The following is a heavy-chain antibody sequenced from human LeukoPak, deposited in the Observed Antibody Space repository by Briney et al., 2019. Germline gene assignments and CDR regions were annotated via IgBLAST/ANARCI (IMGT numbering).Heavy chain of an antibody. J-gene: IGHJ3*02. Sequence: GGSLRLSCAASGFTFSSYAMSWVRQAPGKGLEWVSAISGSGGSTYYADSVKGRFTISRDNSKNTLYLQMHSLRAEDMALYYCAKDTASGGYCSSTSCWDAFDIWGQGTMVTVSS. CDR1: GFTFSSYA. CDR2: ISGSGGST. V-gene: IGHV3-23*01. D-gene: IGHD2-2*01. CDR3: AKDTASGGYCSSTSCWDAFDI.